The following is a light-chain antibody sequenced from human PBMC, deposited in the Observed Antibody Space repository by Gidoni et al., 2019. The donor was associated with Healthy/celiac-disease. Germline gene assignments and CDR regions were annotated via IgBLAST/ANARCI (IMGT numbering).Light chain of an antibody. V-gene: IGKV1-5*03. Sequence: DIQMTQSPSTLSASIGDRVTITCRASQGISKWLAWYQQKPGKAPKLLIYKASSLEGGVPSRFSGSGSGTEFTLTISSLQPDDFASYYCQQYKSLSLTFXQXTKVEIK. CDR2: KAS. CDR1: QGISKW. CDR3: QQYKSLSLT. J-gene: IGKJ1*01.